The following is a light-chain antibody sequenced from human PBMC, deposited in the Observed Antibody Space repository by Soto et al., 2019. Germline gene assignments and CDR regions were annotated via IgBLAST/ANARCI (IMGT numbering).Light chain of an antibody. CDR1: SSDVGNYNL. CDR3: CSYAGSSIHVV. CDR2: EGS. J-gene: IGLJ2*01. Sequence: QSALTQPASVSGSPGQSITISCTGTSSDVGNYNLVSWYQQHPGKAPKLMIYEGSKRPSGFSNRFSCSKSGNTASLTISGLQAEDEADYYCCSYAGSSIHVVFGGGTKVTVL. V-gene: IGLV2-23*01.